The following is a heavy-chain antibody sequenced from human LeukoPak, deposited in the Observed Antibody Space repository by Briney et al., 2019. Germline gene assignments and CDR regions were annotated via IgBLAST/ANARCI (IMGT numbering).Heavy chain of an antibody. CDR3: AREMNDRELDFFYGMDV. V-gene: IGHV3-7*01. CDR2: IKQDGSDQ. D-gene: IGHD1-1*01. Sequence: PGGSLRPSCAASGFTFNRHWMAWVRQAPGKGLEWVANIKQDGSDQYYVGSVKGRFTISRDNAKNFVYVQMSSLRAEDTAVYFCAREMNDRELDFFYGMDVWGQGTTVTVSS. CDR1: GFTFNRHW. J-gene: IGHJ6*02.